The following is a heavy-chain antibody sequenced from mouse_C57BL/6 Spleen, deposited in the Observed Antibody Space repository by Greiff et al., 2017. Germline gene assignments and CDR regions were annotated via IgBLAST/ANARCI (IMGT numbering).Heavy chain of an antibody. D-gene: IGHD2-4*01. J-gene: IGHJ3*01. CDR1: GFTFSDYG. V-gene: IGHV5-15*01. Sequence: EVQGVESGGGLVQPGGSLKLSCAASGFTFSDYGMAWVRQAPRKGPEWVAFISNLAYSIYYADTVTGRFTISRENAKNTLYLEMSSLRAEDTAMYYCAKGGYDYDEAWFAYWGQGTLVTVSA. CDR2: ISNLAYSI. CDR3: AKGGYDYDEAWFAY.